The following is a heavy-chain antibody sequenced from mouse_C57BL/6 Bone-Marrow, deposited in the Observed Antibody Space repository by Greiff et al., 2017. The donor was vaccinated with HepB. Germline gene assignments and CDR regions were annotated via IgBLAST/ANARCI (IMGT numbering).Heavy chain of an antibody. V-gene: IGHV1-47*01. D-gene: IGHD2-4*01. CDR3: ARRDYDYDGAFAY. Sequence: VQVVESGAELVQPGASVKMSCKASGYTFTTYPIEWMKQNHGKSLEWIGNFHPYNDDTKYNEKFKGKATLTVEKSSTTVYLELSRLTSDDSAVYYCARRDYDYDGAFAYWGQGTLVTVSA. CDR1: GYTFTTYP. CDR2: FHPYNDDT. J-gene: IGHJ3*01.